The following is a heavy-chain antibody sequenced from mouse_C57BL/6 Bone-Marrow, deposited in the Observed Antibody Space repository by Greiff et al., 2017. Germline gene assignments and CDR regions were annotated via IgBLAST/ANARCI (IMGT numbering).Heavy chain of an antibody. CDR1: GFTFSSYT. CDR3: ARRQHRRRTAGFAY. Sequence: EVMLVESGGGLVKPGGSLKLSCAASGFTFSSYTMPWVRQTPEKRLEWVATISGGGGNTYYPDSVKGRFTISRDNAKNTLYLQMSRVRSEDTALYYCARRQHRRRTAGFAYWGQGTLVTVSA. V-gene: IGHV5-9*01. D-gene: IGHD3-2*02. J-gene: IGHJ3*01. CDR2: ISGGGGNT.